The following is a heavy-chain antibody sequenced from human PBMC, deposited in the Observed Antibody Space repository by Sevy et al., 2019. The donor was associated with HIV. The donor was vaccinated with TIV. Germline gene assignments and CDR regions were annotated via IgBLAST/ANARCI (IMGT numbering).Heavy chain of an antibody. CDR3: AKDSNDFWSGYRNYYYYYMDV. CDR1: GFTFSSYG. V-gene: IGHV3-30*18. Sequence: GGSLRLSCAASGFTFSSYGMHWVRQAPGKGLEWVAVISYDGSNKYYADSVKGRFTISRDNSKNTLYLQMNSLRAEDTAVYYCAKDSNDFWSGYRNYYYYYMDVWGKGTTVTVSS. D-gene: IGHD3-3*01. CDR2: ISYDGSNK. J-gene: IGHJ6*03.